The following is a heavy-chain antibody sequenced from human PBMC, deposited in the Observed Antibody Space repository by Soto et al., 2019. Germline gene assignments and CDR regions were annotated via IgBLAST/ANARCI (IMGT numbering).Heavy chain of an antibody. CDR2: ISSSSSYI. V-gene: IGHV3-21*01. Sequence: GGSLRLSCAASGFTFSSYSMNWVRQAPGKGLEWVSSISSSSSYIYYADSVKGRFTISRDNAKNSLYLQMNSLRAEDTAVYYCARDPAGSSVSSYWFDPWGQGTLVTVSS. D-gene: IGHD6-6*01. J-gene: IGHJ5*02. CDR1: GFTFSSYS. CDR3: ARDPAGSSVSSYWFDP.